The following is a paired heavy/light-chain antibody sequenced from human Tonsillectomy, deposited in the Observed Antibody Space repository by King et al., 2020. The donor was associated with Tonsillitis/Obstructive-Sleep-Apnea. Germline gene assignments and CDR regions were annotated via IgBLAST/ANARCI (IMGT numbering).Heavy chain of an antibody. J-gene: IGHJ4*02. CDR2: IFGGGMT. CDR1: GFSVSSNY. V-gene: IGHV3-53*01. CDR3: ARDPPRGSTHSYVENY. Sequence: EVQLVESGGGLIEPGGSLRLSCAVSGFSVSSNYMNWVRQAPGKGLEWVAVIFGGGMTFYADSVKGRFTISRDISMNTVHLQMNSLRGEDTAVYYCARDPPRGSTHSYVENYWGQGTVVTVSS. D-gene: IGHD3-16*01.
Light chain of an antibody. J-gene: IGKJ1*01. CDR3: QKYNTAPRT. CDR1: QDIANY. V-gene: IGKV1-27*01. CDR2: AAS. Sequence: DIQMTQSPSSLSASVGDRVTITCRASQDIANYLAWYQQKPGKVPVLLIYAASTLQSGVPSRFSGSGSGTRFTLTISSLQPDDVATYYCQKYNTAPRTFGQGTKVEIK.